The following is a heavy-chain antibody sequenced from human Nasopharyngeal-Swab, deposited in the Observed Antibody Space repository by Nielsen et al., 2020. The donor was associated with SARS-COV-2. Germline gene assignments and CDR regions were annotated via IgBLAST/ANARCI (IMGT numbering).Heavy chain of an antibody. V-gene: IGHV4-31*03. CDR2: IYYSGSA. D-gene: IGHD2-2*02. Sequence: SETLSLTCTVSGGSISSGGYYWSWIRQHPGKGLEWIGYIYYSGSAYYNPSLKSRVTISVDTSKNQFSLKLSSVTAADTAVYYCARGAVAPAAIPGYNWFDPWGQGTLVTVSS. J-gene: IGHJ5*02. CDR1: GGSISSGGYY. CDR3: ARGAVAPAAIPGYNWFDP.